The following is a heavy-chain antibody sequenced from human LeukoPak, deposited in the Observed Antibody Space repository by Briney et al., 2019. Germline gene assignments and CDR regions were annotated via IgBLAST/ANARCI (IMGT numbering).Heavy chain of an antibody. CDR3: ARGGVLVQGVTILYGMDV. CDR2: MNPNRGNT. V-gene: IGHV1-8*01. D-gene: IGHD3-10*01. J-gene: IGHJ6*02. CDR1: GYSFSTFD. Sequence: ASLTVSCKTSGYSFSTFDINWVRQAPGQGLEWMGWMNPNRGNTNYEQKFQGRLTMTRDTSISTAYMELSSLRSEDTAVYYCARGGVLVQGVTILYGMDVWGQGTTVTVSS.